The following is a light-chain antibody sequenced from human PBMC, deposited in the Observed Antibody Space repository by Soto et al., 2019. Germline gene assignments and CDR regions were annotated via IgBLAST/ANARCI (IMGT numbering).Light chain of an antibody. Sequence: EVMLTQSPGTLSLSPGERATLSGRASQSVSSNYLAWYQQKSGQAPRLLIYGASHRATGIPDRFSGSGSGTDFTLTIRRLEPEDFAVYYCQQYDTSPRTFGQGTKVEFK. CDR1: QSVSSNY. CDR2: GAS. CDR3: QQYDTSPRT. V-gene: IGKV3-20*01. J-gene: IGKJ1*01.